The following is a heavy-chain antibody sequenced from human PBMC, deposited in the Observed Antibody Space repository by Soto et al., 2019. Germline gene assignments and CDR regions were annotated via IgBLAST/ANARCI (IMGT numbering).Heavy chain of an antibody. CDR1: GYTFTSYD. CDR3: ARGRDTIFGVVIIPQGWFDP. CDR2: MNPNSGNT. D-gene: IGHD3-3*01. V-gene: IGHV1-8*01. Sequence: ASVKVSCKASGYTFTSYDINWVRQATGQGLEWMGWMNPNSGNTGYAQKFQGRVTMTRNTSMSTAYMELSSLRSEDTAVYYCARGRDTIFGVVIIPQGWFDPWGQGTLVTVSS. J-gene: IGHJ5*02.